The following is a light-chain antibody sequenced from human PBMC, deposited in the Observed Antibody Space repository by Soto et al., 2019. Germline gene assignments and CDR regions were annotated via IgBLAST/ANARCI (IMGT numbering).Light chain of an antibody. CDR1: SSNIGAPYD. Sequence: QSVLTQPPSVSGAPGQRVTISCPGNSSNIGAPYDVHWYQHLPGTAPKLLIYANTIRPSGVPDRFSGSKSGTSASLAITGLQAEDEADYFCQSYDSSLSGVVFGGGTKLTVL. V-gene: IGLV1-40*01. J-gene: IGLJ2*01. CDR3: QSYDSSLSGVV. CDR2: ANT.